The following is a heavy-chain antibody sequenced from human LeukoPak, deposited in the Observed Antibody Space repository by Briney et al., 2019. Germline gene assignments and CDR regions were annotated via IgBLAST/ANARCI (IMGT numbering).Heavy chain of an antibody. Sequence: ASVKVSCKASGYTFTGYYMHWVRQAPGQGLEWMGWINPNSGGTNYAQKFQGRVTMTRDTSISTAYMELSRLRSDDTAVYYCAKDGFGDPTEFDYWGQGTLVTVSS. CDR1: GYTFTGYY. D-gene: IGHD3-10*01. CDR3: AKDGFGDPTEFDY. J-gene: IGHJ4*02. CDR2: INPNSGGT. V-gene: IGHV1-2*02.